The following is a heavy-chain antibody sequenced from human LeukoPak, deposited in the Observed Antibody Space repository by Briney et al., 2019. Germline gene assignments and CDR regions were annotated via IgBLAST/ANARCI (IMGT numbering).Heavy chain of an antibody. D-gene: IGHD2-2*01. J-gene: IGHJ6*02. V-gene: IGHV1-69*05. CDR1: GGTFSSYA. CDR3: ASMLPHPRLVPDDNYYYGMDV. Sequence: ASVKVSCKASGGTFSSYAISWVRQAPGQGLEWMGGIIPIFGTANYAQKFQGRVTITTDESTSTAYMELSSLRSEDTAVYYCASMLPHPRLVPDDNYYYGMDVWGQGTTVTVSS. CDR2: IIPIFGTA.